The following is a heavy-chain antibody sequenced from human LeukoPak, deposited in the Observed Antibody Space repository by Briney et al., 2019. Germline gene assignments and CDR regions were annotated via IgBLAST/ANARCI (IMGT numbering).Heavy chain of an antibody. CDR1: GGTFNIYA. CDR3: ARVHHTPMGNFQH. V-gene: IGHV1-69*13. J-gene: IGHJ1*01. Sequence: GASESVSYRAWGGTFNIYANRGVRGAPGQGREGRGGIIPMLGTANCTQKFQARVTITADQSTSTAYMALSSLRSEDTAVYYCARVHHTPMGNFQHWGQGTLVTVSS. CDR2: IIPMLGTA. D-gene: IGHD5-18*01.